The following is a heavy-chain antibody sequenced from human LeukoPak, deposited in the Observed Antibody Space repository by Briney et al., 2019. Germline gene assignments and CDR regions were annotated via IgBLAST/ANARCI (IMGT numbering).Heavy chain of an antibody. J-gene: IGHJ6*02. Sequence: PWASVKVSCKASGYTVTSYYMHWVRQAPGQGLEWMGILNPSGGSSSYAQKFQGRATLTRATSTSTVYMELSSLRSEDTAVYYCASVYEYGMDVWGQGTTVIVSS. CDR1: GYTVTSYY. CDR2: LNPSGGSS. CDR3: ASVYEYGMDV. V-gene: IGHV1-46*01.